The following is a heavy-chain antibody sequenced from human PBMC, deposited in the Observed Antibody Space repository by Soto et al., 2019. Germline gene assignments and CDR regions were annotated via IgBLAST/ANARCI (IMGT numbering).Heavy chain of an antibody. CDR3: ASSFGVVTSVY. CDR1: GGTFSSYV. Sequence: SVKVSYKGSGGTFSSYVSSWVRQAPGQGLEWMGGIIPIFGTANYAQRFQGRVTITADESTSTAYMELSSLRSEDTAVYYCASSFGVVTSVYWGQGTLVTVSS. J-gene: IGHJ4*02. CDR2: IIPIFGTA. V-gene: IGHV1-69*13. D-gene: IGHD3-3*01.